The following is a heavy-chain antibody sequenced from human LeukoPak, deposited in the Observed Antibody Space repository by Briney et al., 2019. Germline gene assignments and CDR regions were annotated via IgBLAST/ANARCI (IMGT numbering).Heavy chain of an antibody. J-gene: IGHJ5*02. CDR2: IYTSESP. Sequence: SETLSLSCTVSGGSLSSYYWSWIRQPAGKGLEWIGRIYTSESPNYNPSLKSRVTMSVDTSKNEFSLKLSSVTAADTAVYYCAIYDSSGYYYRWGQGTLVTVSS. CDR1: GGSLSSYY. D-gene: IGHD3-22*01. V-gene: IGHV4-4*07. CDR3: AIYDSSGYYYR.